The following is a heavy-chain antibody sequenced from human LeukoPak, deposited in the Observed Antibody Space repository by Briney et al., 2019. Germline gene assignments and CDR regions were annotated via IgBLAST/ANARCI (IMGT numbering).Heavy chain of an antibody. J-gene: IGHJ2*01. V-gene: IGHV4-4*07. D-gene: IGHD2-2*01. Sequence: SETLSLTCTVSGGSISSYYWSWIRQPAGKGLEWIGRIYTSGSTNYNPSLKSRVTMSVDTSKSQFSLKLSSVTAADTAVYYCARSHPVVVTPDYWYFDLWGRGTLVTVSS. CDR2: IYTSGST. CDR3: ARSHPVVVTPDYWYFDL. CDR1: GGSISSYY.